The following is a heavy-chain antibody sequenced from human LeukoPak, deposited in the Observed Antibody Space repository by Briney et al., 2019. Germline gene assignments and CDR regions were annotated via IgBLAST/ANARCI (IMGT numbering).Heavy chain of an antibody. V-gene: IGHV4-59*12. Sequence: SETLSLTCTVSGGSISRYYWNWIRQPPGKGLEWIGYIYCSGTTNYNPSLKSRVTISVDTSKNQFSLKLSSVTAADTAVYYCALQTNLYCSGGSCYSEGFDYWGQGTLVTVSS. J-gene: IGHJ4*02. CDR3: ALQTNLYCSGGSCYSEGFDY. CDR2: IYCSGTT. D-gene: IGHD2-15*01. CDR1: GGSISRYY.